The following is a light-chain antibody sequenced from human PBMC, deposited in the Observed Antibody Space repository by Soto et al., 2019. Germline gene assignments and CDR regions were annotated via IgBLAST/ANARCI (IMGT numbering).Light chain of an antibody. CDR2: GAS. CDR3: QQSNNWPPLT. Sequence: EVVMSQSPATLSVSPGERATLSCRASQGVRNNLAWYQQKPGQAPRLLIHGASTRATGIPARFSGSGSGTEFTLTISSLQSEDFAVYYCQQSNNWPPLTFGGGTKVDIK. J-gene: IGKJ4*01. V-gene: IGKV3-15*01. CDR1: QGVRNN.